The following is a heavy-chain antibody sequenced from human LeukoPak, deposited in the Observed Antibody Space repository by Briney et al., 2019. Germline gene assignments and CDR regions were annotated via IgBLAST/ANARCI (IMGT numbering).Heavy chain of an antibody. Sequence: SETLSLTCTVSGGSISSSSYYWGWIRQPPGKGLEWIGSIYYSGSTYYNPSLKSRVTISVDTSKNQFSLKLSSVTAADTAVYYCARLGYSYGFHYYYYYMDVWGKGTTVTISS. CDR1: GGSISSSSYY. CDR2: IYYSGST. CDR3: ARLGYSYGFHYYYYYMDV. D-gene: IGHD5-18*01. V-gene: IGHV4-39*01. J-gene: IGHJ6*03.